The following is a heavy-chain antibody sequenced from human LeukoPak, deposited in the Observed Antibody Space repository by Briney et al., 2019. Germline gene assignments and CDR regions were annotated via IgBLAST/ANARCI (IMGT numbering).Heavy chain of an antibody. CDR3: AREESPAYGSGSYVEGYYYGMDV. V-gene: IGHV3-30*04. CDR2: ISYDGSNK. Sequence: GGSLRLSCAASGFTFSSYAMSWVRQAPGKGLEWVAVISYDGSNKYYADSVKGRFTISRDNSKNTLYLQMNSLRAEDTAVYYCAREESPAYGSGSYVEGYYYGMDVWGQGTTVTVSS. D-gene: IGHD3-10*01. CDR1: GFTFSSYA. J-gene: IGHJ6*02.